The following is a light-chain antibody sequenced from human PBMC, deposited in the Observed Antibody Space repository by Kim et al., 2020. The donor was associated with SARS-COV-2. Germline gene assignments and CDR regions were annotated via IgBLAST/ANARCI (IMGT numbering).Light chain of an antibody. CDR1: SSDVGSYNL. Sequence: GQSFTTSCTGTSSDVGSYNLVSWYQQHPGKAPKLMIYEVSKRPSGVSNRFSASKSGNTASLTISGLQAEDEADYYCCSYAGSSTYVFGTGTKVTVL. CDR2: EVS. CDR3: CSYAGSSTYV. V-gene: IGLV2-23*02. J-gene: IGLJ1*01.